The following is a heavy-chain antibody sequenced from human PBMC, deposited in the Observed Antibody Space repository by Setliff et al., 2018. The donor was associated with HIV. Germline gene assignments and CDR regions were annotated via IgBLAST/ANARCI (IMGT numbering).Heavy chain of an antibody. Sequence: ASVKVSCKASGYPFRDHTIHWVRQAHGQRLEWMGRIDTDNGYRRYSPKLQGRVTITKDTSANTAYMELRGLRSEDTAVYYCARWCAAAGCYPAIYHFDSWGQGTLVTVSS. V-gene: IGHV1-3*04. CDR2: IDTDNGYR. D-gene: IGHD2-2*01. J-gene: IGHJ4*02. CDR1: GYPFRDHT. CDR3: ARWCAAAGCYPAIYHFDS.